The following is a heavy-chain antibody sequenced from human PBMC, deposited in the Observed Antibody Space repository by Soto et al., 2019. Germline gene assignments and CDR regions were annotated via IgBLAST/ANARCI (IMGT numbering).Heavy chain of an antibody. Sequence: PSETLSLTCAVYGGSFSGYYWSWIRQPPGKGLEWIGEINHSGSTNYNPSLKSRVTISVDTSKNQFSLKLSSVTAADTAVYYCARIARSSTSFVSRRVSYMDVWGKGTTVTVSS. J-gene: IGHJ6*03. V-gene: IGHV4-34*01. CDR2: INHSGST. CDR1: GGSFSGYY. D-gene: IGHD2-2*01. CDR3: ARIARSSTSFVSRRVSYMDV.